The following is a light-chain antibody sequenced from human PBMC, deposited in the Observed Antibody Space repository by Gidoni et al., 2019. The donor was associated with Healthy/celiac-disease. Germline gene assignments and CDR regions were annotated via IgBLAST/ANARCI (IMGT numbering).Light chain of an antibody. CDR2: AAS. CDR3: QQSYSTPR. V-gene: IGKV1-39*01. CDR1: QSISSY. J-gene: IGKJ3*01. Sequence: DIQMTQSPSSLSASVGDRVTITCRASQSISSYLNWYQQKPGKAPKLLIYAASSLQSGVPSRFSGSGSVTYFTPTISRLQPEYFATYYCQQSYSTPRFGPGTKVDIK.